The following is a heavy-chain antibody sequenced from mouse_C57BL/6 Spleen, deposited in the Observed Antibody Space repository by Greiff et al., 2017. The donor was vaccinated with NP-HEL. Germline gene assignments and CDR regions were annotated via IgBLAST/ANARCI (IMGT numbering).Heavy chain of an antibody. CDR3: ARYGYLDY. V-gene: IGHV1-42*01. CDR2: INPSTGGT. D-gene: IGHD1-1*02. J-gene: IGHJ2*01. Sequence: EVQVVESGPELVKPGASVKISCKASGYSFTGYYMNWVKQSPEKSLEWIGEINPSTGGTTYNQKFKAKATLTVDKSSSTAYMQLKSLTSEDSAVYYCARYGYLDYWGQGTTLTVSS. CDR1: GYSFTGYY.